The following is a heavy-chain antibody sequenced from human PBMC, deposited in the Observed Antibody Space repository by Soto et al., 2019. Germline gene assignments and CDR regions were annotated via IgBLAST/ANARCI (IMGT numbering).Heavy chain of an antibody. D-gene: IGHD4-17*01. CDR2: ISGSGGST. CDR3: AKFRWATVTTGVYFDY. J-gene: IGHJ4*02. CDR1: GFTFSSYA. Sequence: EVQLVDSGGDLVQPGGSLRLSCAASGFTFSSYAMSWVRQAPGKGLEWVSAISGSGGSTYYADSVKGRFTISRDNSKNTLYLQMNSLRAEDTAVYYCAKFRWATVTTGVYFDYWGQGTLVTVSS. V-gene: IGHV3-23*04.